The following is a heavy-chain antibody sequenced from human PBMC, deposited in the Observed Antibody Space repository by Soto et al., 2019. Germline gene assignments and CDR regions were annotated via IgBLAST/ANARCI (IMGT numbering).Heavy chain of an antibody. Sequence: PSETLSLTCSVSGDSINSDNYYWGWIRQPPGKGLEWIGSIYYRGNTYYNPSLKTRVTISLDKSKSQFSLKLNSVTAADTAVYYCARGLTAARYYSSYMDVWGKGTTVTVSS. V-gene: IGHV4-39*01. CDR3: ARGLTAARYYSSYMDV. CDR2: IYYRGNT. D-gene: IGHD6-6*01. CDR1: GDSINSDNYY. J-gene: IGHJ6*03.